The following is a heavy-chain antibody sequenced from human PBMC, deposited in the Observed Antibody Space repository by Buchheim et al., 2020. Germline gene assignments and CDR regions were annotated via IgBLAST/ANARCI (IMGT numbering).Heavy chain of an antibody. CDR2: IWYDGSNK. CDR3: AGYCSSTSCYRVSYYGMDV. CDR1: GFTFSSYG. D-gene: IGHD2-2*01. Sequence: QVQLVESGGGVVQPGRSLRLSCAASGFTFSSYGMHWVRQAPGKGLEWVAVIWYDGSNKYYADSVKGRFTISRDNSKNTLYLQMNSLRAEDTAVYYCAGYCSSTSCYRVSYYGMDVWGQGTT. V-gene: IGHV3-33*01. J-gene: IGHJ6*02.